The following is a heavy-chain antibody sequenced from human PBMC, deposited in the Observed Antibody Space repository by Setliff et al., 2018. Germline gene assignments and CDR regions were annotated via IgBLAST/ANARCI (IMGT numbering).Heavy chain of an antibody. CDR3: ARQPSSGSYYNPRPYYFDY. CDR1: GGSMTSYY. Sequence: PSETLSLTCTVSGGSMTSYYWSWIRQSPWKGLEWIGYVXXXXXXXXXXXXXXRVXXXVDTSKNQFSLNLRSVTAADTAVYYCARQPSSGSYYNPRPYYFDYWGQGTLVTVSS. J-gene: IGHJ4*02. CDR2: VXXXXXX. V-gene: IGHV4-59*13. D-gene: IGHD3-10*01.